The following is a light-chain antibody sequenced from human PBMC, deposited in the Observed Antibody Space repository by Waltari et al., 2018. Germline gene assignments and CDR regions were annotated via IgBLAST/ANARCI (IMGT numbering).Light chain of an antibody. CDR2: ATS. CDR1: QSVRSY. CDR3: QHRSGWPLT. Sequence: IVLTPSPATLSLFPGERATLSCRASQSVRSYLAWYQQKPGQAPRLLIYATSYRATGVPVRFSGSGSGTDYTLTISSLEPEDFAVYYCQHRSGWPLTFGGGTKVEMK. V-gene: IGKV3-11*01. J-gene: IGKJ4*01.